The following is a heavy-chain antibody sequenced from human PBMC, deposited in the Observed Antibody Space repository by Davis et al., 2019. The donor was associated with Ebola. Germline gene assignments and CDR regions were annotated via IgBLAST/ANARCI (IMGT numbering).Heavy chain of an antibody. Sequence: ASVTVSCKASGYRFTSYYMHWVRQAPGQGLEWMGIINPITGSTSYAQNFQVRVNMTRDTSTSTVYMELSSLRSEDTAVYYCAREGGRYYDSSGYVFDIWSQGTMVKVSS. CDR2: INPITGST. V-gene: IGHV1-46*01. D-gene: IGHD3-22*01. CDR3: AREGGRYYDSSGYVFDI. J-gene: IGHJ3*02. CDR1: GYRFTSYY.